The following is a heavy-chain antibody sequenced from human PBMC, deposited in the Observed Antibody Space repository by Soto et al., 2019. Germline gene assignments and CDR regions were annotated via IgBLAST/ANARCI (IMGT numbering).Heavy chain of an antibody. J-gene: IGHJ4*02. D-gene: IGHD3-10*01. CDR2: IKQDGSEK. CDR3: ARDRGYYGSGSYYHDY. V-gene: IGHV3-7*01. CDR1: GFTFSSYW. Sequence: EVQLVESGGGLVQPGGSLRLSCAASGFTFSSYWMSWVRQAPGKGLEWVANIKQDGSEKYYVDSVKGRFTISRDNAKSSLYLHMNSLRAEDTAVYYCARDRGYYGSGSYYHDYWGQGTLVTVSS.